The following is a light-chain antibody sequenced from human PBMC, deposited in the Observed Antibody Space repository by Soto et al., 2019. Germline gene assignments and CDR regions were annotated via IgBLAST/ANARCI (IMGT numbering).Light chain of an antibody. V-gene: IGKV3D-15*01. CDR3: QQYNNWPYT. CDR2: GVF. Sequence: EIVMTQSPATLSVSPGERATLSCRASQSVRSNLAWYQQKPGQAPRLLIYGVFTRATGIPARFSGSGSGTEFTLTISSLQSEDFAVYYCQQYNNWPYTFGQGTKLEIK. CDR1: QSVRSN. J-gene: IGKJ2*01.